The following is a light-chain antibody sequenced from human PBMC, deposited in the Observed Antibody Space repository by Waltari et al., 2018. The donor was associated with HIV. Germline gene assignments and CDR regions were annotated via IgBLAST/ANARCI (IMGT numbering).Light chain of an antibody. J-gene: IGLJ1*01. Sequence: QSVLTQPPSASGTPGQRVTISCSGSSSTIRSGSACWYQQLPGMAPKPLIHRNNQRPSGVPDRCSGSKSGTSASLTISGLRSEDEADYYCAVWDGSLSDYVFGSGTQVTVL. V-gene: IGLV1-47*01. CDR3: AVWDGSLSDYV. CDR2: RNN. CDR1: SSTIRSGS.